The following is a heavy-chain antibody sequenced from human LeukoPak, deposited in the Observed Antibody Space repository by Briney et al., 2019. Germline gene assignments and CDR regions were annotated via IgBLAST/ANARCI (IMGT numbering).Heavy chain of an antibody. V-gene: IGHV3-48*03. CDR1: GFTFSSYE. CDR2: ISTSGNTI. D-gene: IGHD6-19*01. Sequence: PGGSLRLSCAASGFTFSSYEMNWVRQAPGKGLEWVSYISTSGNTIYYADSEKGRFTMSRDNAKNSLFLQVDSLRADDTAVYHCARGPLIAVAGTGYWGQGTLVTVSS. J-gene: IGHJ4*02. CDR3: ARGPLIAVAGTGY.